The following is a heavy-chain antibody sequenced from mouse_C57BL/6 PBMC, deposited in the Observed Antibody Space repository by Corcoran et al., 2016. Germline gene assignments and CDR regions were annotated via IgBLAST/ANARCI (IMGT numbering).Heavy chain of an antibody. J-gene: IGHJ4*01. V-gene: IGHV1-26*01. D-gene: IGHD2-10*01. CDR2: INPNNGGT. CDR3: ARGAYYGNYFAMDY. CDR1: GYTFTDYY. Sequence: EVQLQQSGPELVKPGASVKISCKASGYTFTDYYMNWVKQSHGKSLEWIGDINPNNGGTSYNQKFKGKATLTVDKSSSTAYMELRSLTSEDSAVYYCARGAYYGNYFAMDYWGQGTSVTVSS.